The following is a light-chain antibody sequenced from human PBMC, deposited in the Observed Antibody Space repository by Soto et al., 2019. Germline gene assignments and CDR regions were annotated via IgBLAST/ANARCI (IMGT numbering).Light chain of an antibody. CDR2: GVT. V-gene: IGLV2-14*01. J-gene: IGLJ1*01. CDR1: GGDIGAYNY. Sequence: QSVLTQPASVSGSLGQSITLSCTGSGGDIGAYNYVSWYQQHPGKAPKLIIYGVTHRPSGVSSRFSASKSAYTASLTISALQAEDEADYYCSSSTTTSFYLFGPGTKVTV. CDR3: SSSTTTSFYL.